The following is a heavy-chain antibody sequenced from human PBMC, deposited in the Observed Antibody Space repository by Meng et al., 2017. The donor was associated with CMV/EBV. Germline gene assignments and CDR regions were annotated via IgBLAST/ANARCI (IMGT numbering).Heavy chain of an antibody. CDR2: IYPGDSDT. CDR3: ARHIAICSSTSCYTRGDNWFDP. V-gene: IGHV5-51*01. J-gene: IGHJ5*02. D-gene: IGHD2-2*02. CDR1: GYSFTSYW. Sequence: GESLKISCKGSGYSFTSYWIGWVRQMPGKGLEWIWIIYPGDSDTRYSPSFQSQVTISADKSIITAYLQWSSLKASDTAMYYCARHIAICSSTSCYTRGDNWFDPWGQGTLVTVSS.